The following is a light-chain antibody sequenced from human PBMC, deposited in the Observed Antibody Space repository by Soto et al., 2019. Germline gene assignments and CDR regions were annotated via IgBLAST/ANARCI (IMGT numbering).Light chain of an antibody. Sequence: AIQLTQSPSSLSASVGNRVTITSRASQGISSSLAWYQQKPGKAPNLLIYDASRLESVVPSRFSGSGSGTEFTLPISSLQPDDSATYYCQQFNDYPTTFGQGTKLEI. CDR2: DAS. J-gene: IGKJ2*01. CDR1: QGISSS. CDR3: QQFNDYPTT. V-gene: IGKV1D-13*01.